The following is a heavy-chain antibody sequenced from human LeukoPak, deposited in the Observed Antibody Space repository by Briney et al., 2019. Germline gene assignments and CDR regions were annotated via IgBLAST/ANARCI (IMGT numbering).Heavy chain of an antibody. V-gene: IGHV1-3*01. CDR2: INAGNGGT. CDR3: VRDACGDTCYPGGY. J-gene: IGHJ4*02. D-gene: IGHD2-21*01. Sequence: ASVKVSCKASGYTFSSYVVHWVRQAPGQRPEWMGWINAGNGGTKYSQNFQGRVTITWDRSANTAYMELSSLTSEDTALYYCVRDACGDTCYPGGYWGQGTLVAVSS. CDR1: GYTFSSYV.